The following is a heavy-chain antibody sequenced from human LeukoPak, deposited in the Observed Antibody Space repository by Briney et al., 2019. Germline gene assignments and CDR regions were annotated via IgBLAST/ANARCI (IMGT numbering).Heavy chain of an antibody. V-gene: IGHV1-2*02. J-gene: IGHJ6*02. CDR2: INPNSGGT. D-gene: IGHD1-1*01. CDR1: GYTFTGYY. CDR3: AREIPSRNWSESYYYYYGMDV. Sequence: ASVKVSCKASGYTFTGYYMHWVRQAPGHGLEGMGWINPNSGGTNYAQKFQGRVTMTRDTSISTAYMELSRLRSDDTAVYYCAREIPSRNWSESYYYYYGMDVWGQGTTVTVSS.